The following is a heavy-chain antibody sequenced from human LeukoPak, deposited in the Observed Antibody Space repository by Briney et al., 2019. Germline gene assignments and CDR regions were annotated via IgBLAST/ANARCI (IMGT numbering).Heavy chain of an antibody. CDR1: GFTFSSYS. Sequence: GGSLRLSCAASGFTFSSYSMNWVRQAPGKGLEWVSSISSSSSYIYYADSVKGRFTISRDNAKNSLYLQMNSLRAEDTAVYYCARDRIRGGYNKGDCLGWGQGTLVTVSS. J-gene: IGHJ4*02. V-gene: IGHV3-21*01. CDR3: ARDRIRGGYNKGDCLG. CDR2: ISSSSSYI. D-gene: IGHD5-24*01.